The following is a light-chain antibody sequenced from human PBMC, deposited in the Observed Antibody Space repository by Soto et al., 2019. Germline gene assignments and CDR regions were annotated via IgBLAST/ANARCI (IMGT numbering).Light chain of an antibody. CDR2: EVT. CDR1: SDIGNYNL. J-gene: IGLJ3*02. CDR3: QSYDTSLSAWV. Sequence: QSAVTQPASVSGSPGQSVTISCSGSDIGNYNLVSWYQHLPGRAPKLLIFEVTMRPSGISDRFSGSKSASTASLTISGLQAEDEADYYCQSYDTSLSAWVFGGGTKLTVL. V-gene: IGLV2-23*02.